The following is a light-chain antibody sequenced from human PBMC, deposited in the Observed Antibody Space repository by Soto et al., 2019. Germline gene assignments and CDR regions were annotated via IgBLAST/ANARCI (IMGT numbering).Light chain of an antibody. CDR3: QQYGSSRWT. J-gene: IGKJ1*01. CDR2: GAS. CDR1: QSVSSSY. V-gene: IGKV3-20*01. Sequence: EIVLTQSPGTLSLSPGERATLSCRASQSVSSSYLAWYQQNRGQAPRLLIYGASSRAPGIPDRFGGSGSGTDFTLTISRLEPEDFAVYYCQQYGSSRWTVGQGTKVE.